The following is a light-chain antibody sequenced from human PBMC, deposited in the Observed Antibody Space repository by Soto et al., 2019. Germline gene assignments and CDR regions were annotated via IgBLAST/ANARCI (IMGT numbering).Light chain of an antibody. CDR1: SSDVGGYKY. J-gene: IGLJ1*01. CDR3: SSYAGINNLGV. V-gene: IGLV2-8*01. Sequence: QSALTQPPSASGSPGQSVTISCTGTSSDVGGYKYVSWYQQHPGKAPKLMIFEVNKRPSGVPDRFSGSKSGNTASLTVSGXXXXXXXXXXCSSYAGINNLGVFGTGTK. CDR2: EVN.